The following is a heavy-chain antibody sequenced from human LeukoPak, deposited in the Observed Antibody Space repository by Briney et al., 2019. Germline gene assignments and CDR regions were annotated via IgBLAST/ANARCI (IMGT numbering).Heavy chain of an antibody. D-gene: IGHD1-7*01. J-gene: IGHJ4*02. CDR3: ARDRNYAFDN. Sequence: GGSLRLSCAASGSPFIDYSMNWVRQAPGEGLEWISYIGISSGNTKYADSVKGRFTISRDYAKNSLYLQMNSLRVEDTAVYCCARDRNYAFDNWGQGTLVTVSS. CDR2: IGISSGNT. V-gene: IGHV3-11*06. CDR1: GSPFIDYS.